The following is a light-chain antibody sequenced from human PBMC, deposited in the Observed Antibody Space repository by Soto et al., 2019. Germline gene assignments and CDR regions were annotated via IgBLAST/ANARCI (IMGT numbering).Light chain of an antibody. J-gene: IGLJ3*02. CDR2: EVN. CDR1: SSDVGGYDY. V-gene: IGLV2-14*01. Sequence: QAVVTQPASVSGSPGQSITISCTGTSSDVGGYDYVSWYQHYPGKAPKLMIFEVNNRPSGVSIRFSGSKTGNTASLTISGLQAEDEADYYCSSFTSSTTWVFGGGTQLTVL. CDR3: SSFTSSTTWV.